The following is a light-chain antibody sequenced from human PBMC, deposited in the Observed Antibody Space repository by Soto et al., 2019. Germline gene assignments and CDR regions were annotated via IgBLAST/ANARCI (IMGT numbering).Light chain of an antibody. J-gene: IGLJ2*01. CDR3: SSYTSSSTVV. V-gene: IGLV2-14*01. Sequence: QSALTQPASVSGSPGQSITISCTGTSSDVGGYNYVSWYQQHPGQAPKLMIYDVSNRPSGVSNRFSGSKSGNTASLTISGIQAEDEADYYCSSYTSSSTVVFGGGTKLTVL. CDR2: DVS. CDR1: SSDVGGYNY.